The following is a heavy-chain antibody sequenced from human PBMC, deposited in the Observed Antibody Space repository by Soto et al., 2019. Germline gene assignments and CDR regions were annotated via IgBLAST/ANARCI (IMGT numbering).Heavy chain of an antibody. Sequence: GGSLRLSCAASGFTFSSYGMHWVRQAPGKGLEWVAVIWYDGSNKYYADSVKGRFTISRDNSKNTLYLQMNSLRAEDTAVYYCARDFGCTNGVCYKGVSVFWGQGALVTVSS. CDR2: IWYDGSNK. CDR3: ARDFGCTNGVCYKGVSVF. V-gene: IGHV3-33*01. CDR1: GFTFSSYG. D-gene: IGHD2-8*01. J-gene: IGHJ4*02.